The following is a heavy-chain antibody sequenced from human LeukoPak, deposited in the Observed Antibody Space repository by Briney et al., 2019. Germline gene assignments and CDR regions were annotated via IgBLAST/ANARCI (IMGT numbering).Heavy chain of an antibody. V-gene: IGHV3-13*01. J-gene: IGHJ6*02. CDR2: LGTNGDA. CDR1: GFSFSTYD. D-gene: IGHD6-6*01. Sequence: GGSLRLSCVASGFSFSTYDMYWVRQAAGRGLEWVSALGTNGDAYYLGSVRGRFTISRENVKNSLYLQMNGLGVEDTAVYYCAREWRGIASHFHGMDVWGQGTTVTVSS. CDR3: AREWRGIASHFHGMDV.